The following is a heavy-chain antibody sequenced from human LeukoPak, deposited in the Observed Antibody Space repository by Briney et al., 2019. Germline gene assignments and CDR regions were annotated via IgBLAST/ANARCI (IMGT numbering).Heavy chain of an antibody. V-gene: IGHV4-61*02. CDR3: ARGSYYYGSGTNRHYYYMDV. D-gene: IGHD3-10*01. CDR2: IYTSGST. J-gene: IGHJ6*03. Sequence: SETLSLTCTVSGGSISSGTYYWSWIRQPAGKGLEWIGRIYTSGSTNYNPSLKSRVTISVDTSKNQFSLKLSSVTVADTAVYYCARGSYYYGSGTNRHYYYMDVWGKGTTVTISS. CDR1: GGSISSGTYY.